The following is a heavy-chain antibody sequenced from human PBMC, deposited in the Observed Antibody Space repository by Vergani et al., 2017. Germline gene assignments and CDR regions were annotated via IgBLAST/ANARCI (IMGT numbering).Heavy chain of an antibody. CDR3: ARDGARDQRLRWGMDV. CDR2: MNPDDGDT. D-gene: IGHD2-2*01. CDR1: GYTFSDYY. J-gene: IGHJ6*02. V-gene: IGHV1-2*02. Sequence: QVQLVQSGAELKKPGASVRVSCKASGYTFSDYYIHWVRQAPGQGPEWLGWMNPDDGDTMYAEKFKGRVTMTRVTSLSTGYMDLTRLTSDDTAVYYCARDGARDQRLRWGMDVWGQGTTVTVSS.